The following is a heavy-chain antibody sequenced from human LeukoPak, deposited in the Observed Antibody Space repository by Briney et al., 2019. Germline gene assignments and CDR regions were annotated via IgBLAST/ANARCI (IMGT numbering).Heavy chain of an antibody. Sequence: PGGSLRLSCAVSGFTFSSYGMEWVRQAPGEGLEWVAVISYDGSNKYYADSVKGRFTISRDTSKNTLYLQVNSLRGEDTAVYYCAKDPGKFWSGHDYWGQGTLVTVSS. CDR2: ISYDGSNK. CDR3: AKDPGKFWSGHDY. CDR1: GFTFSSYG. D-gene: IGHD3-3*01. V-gene: IGHV3-30*18. J-gene: IGHJ4*02.